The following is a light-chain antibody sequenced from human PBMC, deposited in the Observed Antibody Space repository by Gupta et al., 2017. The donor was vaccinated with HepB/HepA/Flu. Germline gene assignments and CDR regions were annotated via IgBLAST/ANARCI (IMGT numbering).Light chain of an antibody. V-gene: IGKV1-5*03. CDR1: QSISIW. J-gene: IGKJ1*01. CDR2: KAS. CDR3: QQDNSFPRA. Sequence: QSPSHLSASVGDRATITFRASQSISIWLAWYQQKPGKAPKLLIYKASSLEGGVPSRFSGSGSGTEFTLTISSLQPDDFATYYCQQDNSFPRACGQGTKVEIK.